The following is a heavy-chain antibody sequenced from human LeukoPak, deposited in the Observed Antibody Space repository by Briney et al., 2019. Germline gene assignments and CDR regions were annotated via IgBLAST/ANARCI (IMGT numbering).Heavy chain of an antibody. Sequence: SETLSLTCTVSGGSISSYYWSWIRQPAGKGLECIGRIYSTGSTNYNPSLKSRVTMSVDTSKNQFSLRLSSVIAADTAVYYCAREGGTTYYYDSSFDYWGQGTLVTVSS. CDR1: GGSISSYY. CDR2: IYSTGST. D-gene: IGHD3-22*01. V-gene: IGHV4-4*07. J-gene: IGHJ4*02. CDR3: AREGGTTYYYDSSFDY.